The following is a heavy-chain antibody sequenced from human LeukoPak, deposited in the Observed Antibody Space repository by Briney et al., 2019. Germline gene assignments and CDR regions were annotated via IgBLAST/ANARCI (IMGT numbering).Heavy chain of an antibody. CDR3: ARDPDSSAFDY. CDR1: AINFGTSW. Sequence: PGGSLRLSFTASAINFGTSWMSWVRQSPGKGLEFLANIKYDGTVKNYLDSVKGRFTISRDNPKNSMYLQMDSLRAEDTAIYYCARDPDSSAFDYWGQGALVTVSS. CDR2: IKYDGTVK. V-gene: IGHV3-7*01. D-gene: IGHD2-15*01. J-gene: IGHJ4*02.